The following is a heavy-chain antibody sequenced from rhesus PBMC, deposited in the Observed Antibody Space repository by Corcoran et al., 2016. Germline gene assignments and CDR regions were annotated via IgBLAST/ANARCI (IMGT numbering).Heavy chain of an antibody. CDR1: GYTFTDYY. V-gene: IGHV1-111*02. CDR2: VDPEDGEA. CDR3: ATDRKYCSSTYCSSDY. J-gene: IGHJ4*01. D-gene: IGHD2-15*01. Sequence: EVQLVQSGAEVKKPGASVKISCKASGYTFTDYYLHWVRQAPGKWLEWMGRVDPEDGEAMHRQKCTDRVNITADTSTDTAYMELSSLRSEDTAVYYCATDRKYCSSTYCSSDYWGQGVLVTVSS.